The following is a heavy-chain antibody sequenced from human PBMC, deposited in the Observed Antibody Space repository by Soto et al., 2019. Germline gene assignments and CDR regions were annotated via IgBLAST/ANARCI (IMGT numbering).Heavy chain of an antibody. CDR3: ARADSSSWYYYYYGMDV. D-gene: IGHD6-13*01. CDR2: IWYDGSNK. CDR1: GFTFSSYG. Sequence: GGSLRLSCAASGFTFSSYGMHWVRQAPGKGLEWVAVIWYDGSNKYYADSVKGRFTISRDNSKNTLYLQMNSLRAEDTAVYYCARADSSSWYYYYYGMDVWGQGTTVTVSS. V-gene: IGHV3-33*01. J-gene: IGHJ6*02.